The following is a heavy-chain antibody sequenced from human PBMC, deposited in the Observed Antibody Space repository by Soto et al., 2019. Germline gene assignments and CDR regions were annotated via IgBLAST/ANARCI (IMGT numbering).Heavy chain of an antibody. J-gene: IGHJ4*02. CDR2: VMQDGSQK. V-gene: IGHV3-7*01. Sequence: EVQLVESGGGLVQPGGSLRLSCEASGFTFSSYWMSWIRQAPGKGLEWVANVMQDGSQKYLVDSVKGRFTISRDNAKNSLYLQLDSLRVEYTAVYYWVRDGSRVWHFDSWGQGTLVTVSS. CDR1: GFTFSSYW. CDR3: VRDGSRVWHFDS. D-gene: IGHD1-1*01.